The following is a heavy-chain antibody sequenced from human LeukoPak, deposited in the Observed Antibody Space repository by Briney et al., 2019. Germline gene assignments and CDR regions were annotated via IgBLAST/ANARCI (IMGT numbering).Heavy chain of an antibody. Sequence: GGSLRLSCTASGFTFSSHNMNWVRQAPGKGLEWVSYISSSASTIYYADSVKGRFTISRDNAKNSLYLQMNSLRAEDTAVYYCARADDFWTITLDYWGQGTLVTVSS. CDR2: ISSSASTI. D-gene: IGHD3-3*01. J-gene: IGHJ4*02. CDR1: GFTFSSHN. CDR3: ARADDFWTITLDY. V-gene: IGHV3-48*04.